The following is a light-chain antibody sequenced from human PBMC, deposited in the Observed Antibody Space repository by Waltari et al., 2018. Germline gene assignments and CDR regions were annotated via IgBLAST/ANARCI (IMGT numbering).Light chain of an antibody. CDR2: DAS. CDR1: QSVGSS. CDR3: QQRSNWPPIT. V-gene: IGKV3-11*01. J-gene: IGKJ5*01. Sequence: EIVLTQSPVTLSLAPGESATLSCWASQSVGSSLAWYQQKPGQAPRLLMYDASNRATGVPARFNGSGSGTDFTLTIISLQSEDSAVYYCQQRSNWPPITFGQGTRLEIK.